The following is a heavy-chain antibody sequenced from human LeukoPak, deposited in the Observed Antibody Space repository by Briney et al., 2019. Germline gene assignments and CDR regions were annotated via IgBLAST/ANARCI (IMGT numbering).Heavy chain of an antibody. CDR3: ATSDGTVTTFQY. J-gene: IGHJ4*02. CDR2: INAYNTNT. V-gene: IGHV1-18*01. Sequence: ASVKVSCKASGYTFTSFGISWVRQAPGQGLEWMGWINAYNTNTKSAQRLQGRVTMTTDTSASTAYMELGSLRSYDTAVYYCATSDGTVTTFQYWGQGTLVTVSS. CDR1: GYTFTSFG. D-gene: IGHD4-11*01.